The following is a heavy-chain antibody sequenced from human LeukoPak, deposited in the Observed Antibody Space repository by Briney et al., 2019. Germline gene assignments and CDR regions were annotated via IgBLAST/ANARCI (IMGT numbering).Heavy chain of an antibody. CDR3: SKDIGVVVTAFNI. J-gene: IGHJ4*01. CDR2: IGWNSGSV. D-gene: IGHD2-21*02. CDR1: GFTFGDHA. Sequence: GGSLRLPCVASGFTFGDHAMHWVRQAPGKGLEWGSGIGWNSGSVGYADSVKGRFTISRDNTKNSLYLQMNSLREGDTALYYCSKDIGVVVTAFNIWGHGTLVTVSS. V-gene: IGHV3-9*01.